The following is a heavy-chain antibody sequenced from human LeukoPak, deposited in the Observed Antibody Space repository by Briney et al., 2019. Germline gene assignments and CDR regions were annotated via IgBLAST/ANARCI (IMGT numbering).Heavy chain of an antibody. D-gene: IGHD1-26*01. V-gene: IGHV3-21*01. Sequence: GGSLRLSCAASGFTFSSYTMNWVRQAPGKGLEWVSSIDSSSIYIYYAASVKGRFTISRDNAKNSLYLQLSSLRAEDTAVYCCARDPTSSWETAFDFWGQGTMVTVSS. J-gene: IGHJ3*01. CDR2: IDSSSIYI. CDR1: GFTFSSYT. CDR3: ARDPTSSWETAFDF.